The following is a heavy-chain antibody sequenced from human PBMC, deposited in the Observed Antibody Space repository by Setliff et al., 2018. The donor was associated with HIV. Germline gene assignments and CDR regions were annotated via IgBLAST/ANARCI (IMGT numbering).Heavy chain of an antibody. CDR3: ARAGVVEGYYYYYYMDV. J-gene: IGHJ6*03. CDR2: ISGSGDSA. CDR1: GFKFDDYG. V-gene: IGHV3-23*01. D-gene: IGHD2-15*01. Sequence: GGSLRLSCAASGFKFDDYGMSWVRQGPGKGLDWVSVISGSGDSAYYADSVKGRFTISRDDSKKSVYLQMNSLRAEDTAVYYCARAGVVEGYYYYYYMDVWGKGTTVTVSS.